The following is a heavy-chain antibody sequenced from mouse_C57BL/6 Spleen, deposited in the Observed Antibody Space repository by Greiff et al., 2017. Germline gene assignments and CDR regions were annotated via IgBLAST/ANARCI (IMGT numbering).Heavy chain of an antibody. J-gene: IGHJ1*03. D-gene: IGHD2-4*01. V-gene: IGHV1-15*01. CDR2: IDPETGGT. Sequence: QVQLQQSGAELVRPGASVTLSCKASGYTFTDYEMHWVKQTPVHGLEWIGAIDPETGGTAYNQKFKGKAILTADKSSSTAYMELRSLTSEDSAVYYCTRRDDYPYWYFDVWGTGTTVTVSS. CDR3: TRRDDYPYWYFDV. CDR1: GYTFTDYE.